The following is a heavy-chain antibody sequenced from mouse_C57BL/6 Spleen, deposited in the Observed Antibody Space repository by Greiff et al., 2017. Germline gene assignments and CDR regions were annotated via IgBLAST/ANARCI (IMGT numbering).Heavy chain of an antibody. V-gene: IGHV1-61*01. J-gene: IGHJ2*01. Sequence: QVQLQQPGAELVRPGSSVKLSCKASGYTFTSYWMDWVKQRPGQGLEWIGNIYPSDSETHYNQKFKDKATLTVDKSSSTTYMQLSSLTSEDSAVYSWARPAQATWWYFDSWGQGTTLTVSS. D-gene: IGHD3-2*02. CDR1: GYTFTSYW. CDR2: IYPSDSET. CDR3: ARPAQATWWYFDS.